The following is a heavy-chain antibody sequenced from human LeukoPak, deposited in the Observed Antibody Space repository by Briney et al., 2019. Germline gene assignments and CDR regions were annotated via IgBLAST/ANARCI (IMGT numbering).Heavy chain of an antibody. J-gene: IGHJ4*02. CDR2: IYNRGST. Sequence: PSGTLSLTCAVSGGSFSGSNWSWLRQPPGKGLEWIGEIYNRGSTIYNPSLKSRVTISVDTSKNQFSLNLISVTAADTAVYYCVRAYDYWGQGTLVTVSS. CDR1: GGSFSGSN. CDR3: VRAYDY. V-gene: IGHV4-34*01.